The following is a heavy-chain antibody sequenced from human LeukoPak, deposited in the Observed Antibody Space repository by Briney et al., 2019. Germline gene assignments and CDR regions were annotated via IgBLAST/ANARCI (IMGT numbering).Heavy chain of an antibody. CDR3: ARVGYCSSTSCYHTLASGMDV. J-gene: IGHJ6*04. D-gene: IGHD2-2*03. Sequence: KPSETLSLTCAVYGGSFSGYYWSWIRQPPGKGLEWIGEINHSGGTNYNPSLKSRVTISVDTSKNQFSLKLSSVTAADTAVYYCARVGYCSSTSCYHTLASGMDVWGKGTTVTVSS. V-gene: IGHV4-34*01. CDR2: INHSGGT. CDR1: GGSFSGYY.